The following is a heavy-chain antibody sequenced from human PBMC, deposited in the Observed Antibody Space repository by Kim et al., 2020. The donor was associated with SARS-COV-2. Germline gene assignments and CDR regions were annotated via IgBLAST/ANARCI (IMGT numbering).Heavy chain of an antibody. CDR2: ISSSGSTI. D-gene: IGHD6-13*01. Sequence: GGSLRLSCAASGFTFSSYEMNWVRQAPGKGLEWVSYISSSGSTIYYADSVKGRFTISRDNAKNSLYLQMNSLRAEDTAVYYCAREGQQLDNYYYYYGMDVWGQGTTVTVSS. CDR3: AREGQQLDNYYYYYGMDV. CDR1: GFTFSSYE. V-gene: IGHV3-48*03. J-gene: IGHJ6*02.